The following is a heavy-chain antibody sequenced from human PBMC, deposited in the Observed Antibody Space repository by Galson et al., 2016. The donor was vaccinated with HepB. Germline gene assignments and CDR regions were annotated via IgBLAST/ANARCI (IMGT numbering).Heavy chain of an antibody. D-gene: IGHD2-2*02. CDR2: IYYSGST. V-gene: IGHV4-31*03. CDR1: GGSISIGGYY. J-gene: IGHJ5*02. Sequence: TLSLTCTVSGGSISIGGYYWSWIRQHPGKGLEWIGYIYYSGSTYYNPSLKSRVTISVDTSKNQFHLKLSSVTAADTAVYYCSILRAAIFSPFDPWGQGTLVTVSS. CDR3: SILRAAIFSPFDP.